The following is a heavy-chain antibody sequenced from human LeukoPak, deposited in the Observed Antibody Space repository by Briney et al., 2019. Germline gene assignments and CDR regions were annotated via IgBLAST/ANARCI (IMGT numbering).Heavy chain of an antibody. Sequence: SGGSLRLSCAASGFTFSNAWMSWVRQAPGKGLEWVSVIYSGGSTYYADSVKGRFTICRDNSKNTLYLQMNSLRAEDTAVYYCAKDFEGSGYLGYWGQGTLVTVSS. CDR1: GFTFSNAW. V-gene: IGHV3-66*01. CDR3: AKDFEGSGYLGY. J-gene: IGHJ4*02. CDR2: IYSGGST. D-gene: IGHD3-22*01.